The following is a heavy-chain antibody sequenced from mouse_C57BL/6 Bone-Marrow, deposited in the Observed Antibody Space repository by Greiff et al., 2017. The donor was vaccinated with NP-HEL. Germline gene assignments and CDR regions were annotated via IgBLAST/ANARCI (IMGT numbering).Heavy chain of an antibody. Sequence: VQLKQSGPELVKPGASVKISCKASGYSFTGYYMNWVKQSPEKSLEWIGEINPSTGGTTYNQKFKAKATLTVDKSSSTAYMQLKSLTSEDSAVYYCAKKGGNLHFDYWGKGTTLTVSS. D-gene: IGHD2-1*01. CDR2: INPSTGGT. CDR1: GYSFTGYY. CDR3: AKKGGNLHFDY. J-gene: IGHJ2*01. V-gene: IGHV1-42*01.